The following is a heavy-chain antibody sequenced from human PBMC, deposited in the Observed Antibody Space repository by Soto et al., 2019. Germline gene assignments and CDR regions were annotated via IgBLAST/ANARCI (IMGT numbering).Heavy chain of an antibody. J-gene: IGHJ4*02. CDR2: VNAGNGNT. Sequence: QVQLVQSGAEVKKPGASVKVSCKASGYTFTSYAMHWVRQAPGQRLEWMGWVNAGNGNTKYSQKFQGRVTITRDTSASTAYMELSSLRSEDTAVYYCARWSRIVGAAFAYWGQGTLVTVSS. V-gene: IGHV1-3*01. CDR3: ARWSRIVGAAFAY. CDR1: GYTFTSYA. D-gene: IGHD1-26*01.